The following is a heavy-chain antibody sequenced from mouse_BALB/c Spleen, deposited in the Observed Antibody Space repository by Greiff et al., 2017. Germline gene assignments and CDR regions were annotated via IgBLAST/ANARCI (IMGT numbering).Heavy chain of an antibody. D-gene: IGHD2-4*01. V-gene: IGHV2-9*02. Sequence: VQLVESGPGLVAPSQSLSITCTVSGLSLTSYGVHWVRQPPGKGLEWLGVIWAGGSTNYNSALMSRLSISKDNSKSQVFLKMNSLQTDDTAMYYCATIYYDYDGCAYWGQGTLVTVSA. J-gene: IGHJ3*01. CDR2: IWAGGST. CDR3: ATIYYDYDGCAY. CDR1: GLSLTSYG.